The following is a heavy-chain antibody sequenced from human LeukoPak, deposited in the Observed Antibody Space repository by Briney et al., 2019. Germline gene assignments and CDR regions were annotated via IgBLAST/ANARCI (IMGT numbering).Heavy chain of an antibody. CDR3: ARARGGSFDAFDI. Sequence: NPGGSLRLSCAASGFTFSSYSMNWVRQAPGKGLEWVSSISSSSSYIYYADSVKGRFTISRDNAKNSLYLQMNSLRAEDTAVYYCARARGGSFDAFDIWGQGTMVTVSS. CDR2: ISSSSSYI. D-gene: IGHD1-26*01. J-gene: IGHJ3*02. V-gene: IGHV3-21*01. CDR1: GFTFSSYS.